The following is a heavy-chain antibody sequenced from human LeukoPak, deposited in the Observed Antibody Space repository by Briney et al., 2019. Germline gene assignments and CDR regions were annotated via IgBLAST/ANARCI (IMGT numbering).Heavy chain of an antibody. CDR3: ARDYTGGWNDY. Sequence: GGSLRLSCAASGFTFSSYSMNWVRQAPGKGLECVAKIKEDGSEAHYVDSVKGRFTISRDNAKESLYLQMNTLRAEDTAVYYCARDYTGGWNDYWGQGIRVTVSS. V-gene: IGHV3-7*01. D-gene: IGHD7-27*01. J-gene: IGHJ4*02. CDR1: GFTFSSYS. CDR2: IKEDGSEA.